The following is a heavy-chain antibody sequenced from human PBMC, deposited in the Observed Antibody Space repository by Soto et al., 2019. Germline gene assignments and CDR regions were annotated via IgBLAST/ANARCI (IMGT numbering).Heavy chain of an antibody. J-gene: IGHJ4*02. CDR3: ARVAVAGIYSVDY. D-gene: IGHD6-19*01. CDR1: GGSISSSSYY. Sequence: QLQPQESGPGLVKPSETLSLTCTVSGGSISSSSYYWGWIRQPPGKGLEWIGSIYYSGSTYYNPSLKSRVTISVDTSKNQFSLKLSSVTAADTAVYYCARVAVAGIYSVDYWGQGTLVTVSS. CDR2: IYYSGST. V-gene: IGHV4-39*01.